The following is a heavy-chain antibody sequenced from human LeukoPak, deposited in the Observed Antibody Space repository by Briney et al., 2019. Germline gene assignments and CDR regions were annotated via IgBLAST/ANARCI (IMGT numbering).Heavy chain of an antibody. J-gene: IGHJ6*03. CDR1: GGSISNGGYY. V-gene: IGHV4-31*03. CDR3: ARLLYYDFYMDV. Sequence: SQTLSLTCTVSGGSISNGGYYWSWIRQLPGTGLECIGSIYHSGHTYYNPSLRSRVTMQLDTPKKQFSLRLSSVTAADTAVYYCARLLYYDFYMDVWGKGATVTVSS. D-gene: IGHD2-15*01. CDR2: IYHSGHT.